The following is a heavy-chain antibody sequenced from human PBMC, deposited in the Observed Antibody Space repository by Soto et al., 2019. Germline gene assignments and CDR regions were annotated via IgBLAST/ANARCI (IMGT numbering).Heavy chain of an antibody. CDR3: AGEVASGY. D-gene: IGHD2-21*01. CDR1: GFTFSSYG. J-gene: IGHJ4*02. Sequence: QVQLVESGGDVVQPGRSLRLSCAASGFTFSSYGMHWVRHAPGKGLEWVAVISYDGSVKYYADSVKGRFTISRDNSKNTLYLQMNSLRAEDTAVYYCAGEVASGYWGQGTLVTVSS. CDR2: ISYDGSVK. V-gene: IGHV3-30*03.